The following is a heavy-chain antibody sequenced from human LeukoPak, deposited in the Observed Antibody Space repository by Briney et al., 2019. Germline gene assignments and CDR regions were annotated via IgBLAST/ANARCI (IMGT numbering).Heavy chain of an antibody. CDR2: XXXIFGTA. V-gene: IGHV1-69*13. CDR3: ARTGTIFGVVVDYYGMDV. CDR1: GXTXXXXX. Sequence: ASVKVSCKASGXTXXXXXXSWVRQAPGXXXXXXXXXXXIFGTANYAQKFQGRVTITADESTSTAYMELSSLRSEDTAVYYCARTGTIFGVVVDYYGMDVWGQGTTVTVSS. J-gene: IGHJ6*02. D-gene: IGHD3-3*01.